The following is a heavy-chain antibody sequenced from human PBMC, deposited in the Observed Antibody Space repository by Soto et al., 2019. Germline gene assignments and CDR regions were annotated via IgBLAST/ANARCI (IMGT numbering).Heavy chain of an antibody. CDR2: ISWNSGSI. CDR3: AKDGRAGAARPRPRPINYYYMDV. D-gene: IGHD6-6*01. J-gene: IGHJ6*03. V-gene: IGHV3-9*01. Sequence: PGGSLRLSCAASGFTFDDYAMHWVRQAPGKGLEWVSGISWNSGSIGYADSVKGRFTISRDNAKNSLYLQMNSLRAEDTALYYCAKDGRAGAARPRPRPINYYYMDVWGKGTTVTVSS. CDR1: GFTFDDYA.